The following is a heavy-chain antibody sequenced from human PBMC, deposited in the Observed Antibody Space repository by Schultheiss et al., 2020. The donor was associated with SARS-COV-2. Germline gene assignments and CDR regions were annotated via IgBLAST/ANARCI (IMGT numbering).Heavy chain of an antibody. D-gene: IGHD3-22*01. CDR1: GFTFSSYA. V-gene: IGHV3-30*18. Sequence: SCAASGFTFSSYAMHWVRQAPGKGLEWVAVIWYDGSNKYYADSVKGRFTISRDNSKNTLYLQMNSLRAADTAVYYCAKLDYYESSWDQGTLVTVSS. CDR3: AKLDYYESS. J-gene: IGHJ5*02. CDR2: IWYDGSNK.